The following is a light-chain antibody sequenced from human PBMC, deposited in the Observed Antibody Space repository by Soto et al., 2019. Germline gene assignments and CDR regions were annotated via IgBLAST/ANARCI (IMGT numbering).Light chain of an antibody. CDR3: QTWGAGIKVV. J-gene: IGLJ2*01. Sequence: QLVLTQSPSASASLGASVKLTCTLSSGHSNYAIAWHQQQPEKGPRYLMRLNGDGSHNKGDGIPDRFSGSSSGAERYLTISSLQSEDEADYYCQTWGAGIKVVFGGGTKVTVL. V-gene: IGLV4-69*01. CDR1: SGHSNYA. CDR2: LNGDGSH.